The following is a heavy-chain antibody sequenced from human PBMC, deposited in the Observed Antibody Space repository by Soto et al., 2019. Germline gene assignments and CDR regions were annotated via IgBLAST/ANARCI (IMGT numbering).Heavy chain of an antibody. CDR1: GFTFSSYG. CDR3: ARGRGVIAXALRVYYGMDV. CDR2: IWYDGSNK. Sequence: QVQLVESGGGVVQPGRSLRLSCAASGFTFSSYGMHWVRQAPGKGLEWVAGIWYDGSNKYYVDSVKGRFTISRDNSKNTRYLQMNGLRAEDTAVYNCARGRGVIAXALRVYYGMDVWGQGTTVTVSS. D-gene: IGHD6-13*01. J-gene: IGHJ6*02. V-gene: IGHV3-33*01.